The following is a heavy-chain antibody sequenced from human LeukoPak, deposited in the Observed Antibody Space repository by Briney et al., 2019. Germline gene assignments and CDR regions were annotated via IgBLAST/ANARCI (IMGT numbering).Heavy chain of an antibody. V-gene: IGHV3-30*18. CDR1: GFIFSSYG. CDR2: ISYDGSTK. CDR3: AKDRANWAIDD. Sequence: GGSLRLSCAASGFIFSSYGMHWVRHAPGKGLEWVAAISYDGSTKYYADSVKGRFTISRDEARKSIYLQMSSLRVEDTAVYYCAKDRANWAIDDWGQGTQVTVSS. D-gene: IGHD7-27*01. J-gene: IGHJ4*02.